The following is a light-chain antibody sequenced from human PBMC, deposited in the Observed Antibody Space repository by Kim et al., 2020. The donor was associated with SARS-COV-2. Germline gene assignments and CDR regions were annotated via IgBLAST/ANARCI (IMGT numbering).Light chain of an antibody. Sequence: APGESATLSCRASQSVSSSYLAWYQQKPGQAPRLLIYGASSRATGIPARFSGSGSGTDFTLTISRLEPEDFAVYYCQQYGSSPWTFGQGTKVDIK. J-gene: IGKJ1*01. CDR1: QSVSSSY. CDR3: QQYGSSPWT. V-gene: IGKV3-20*01. CDR2: GAS.